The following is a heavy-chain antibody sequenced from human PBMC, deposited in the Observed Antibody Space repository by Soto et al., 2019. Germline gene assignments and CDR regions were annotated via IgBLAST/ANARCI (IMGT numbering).Heavy chain of an antibody. CDR3: AKVGLVPTVTTLYSGMDV. CDR1: GFTLSIYA. V-gene: IGHV3-23*01. Sequence: GGSLRLSCAASGFTLSIYAMSWVRQAPGKGLEWVSAISGSGGSTYYADSVKGRFTISRDNSKNTLYLQMNSLRAEDTAVYYCAKVGLVPTVTTLYSGMDVWGQGTTVTV. D-gene: IGHD4-17*01. J-gene: IGHJ6*02. CDR2: ISGSGGST.